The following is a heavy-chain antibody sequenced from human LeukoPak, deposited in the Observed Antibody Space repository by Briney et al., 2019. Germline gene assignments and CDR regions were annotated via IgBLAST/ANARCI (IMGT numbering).Heavy chain of an antibody. J-gene: IGHJ4*02. CDR3: ARDCSGGTCYGFY. D-gene: IGHD2-15*01. V-gene: IGHV3-33*01. CDR1: GFTFSSYG. CDR2: IWYDGSNK. Sequence: GESLRLSCAASGFTFSSYGMHWVRQAPGKGLEWVAVIWYDGSNKYYVDSVKGRFTISRDNSKNTLYLQMNSLRAEDTAVYYCARDCSGGTCYGFYWGQGTLVTVYS.